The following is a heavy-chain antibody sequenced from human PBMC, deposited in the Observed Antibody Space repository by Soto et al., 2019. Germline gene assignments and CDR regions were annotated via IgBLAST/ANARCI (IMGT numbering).Heavy chain of an antibody. J-gene: IGHJ6*02. CDR1: GGTFSSYA. V-gene: IGHV1-69*13. D-gene: IGHD3-22*01. CDR3: ASRYDSSGWGANYGMDV. Sequence: SVKVSCKASGGTFSSYAISWVRLAPGQGLEWMGGIIPIFGTANYAQKFQGRVTITADESTSTAYMELSSLRSEDTAVYYCASRYDSSGWGANYGMDVWGQGTTVTVSS. CDR2: IIPIFGTA.